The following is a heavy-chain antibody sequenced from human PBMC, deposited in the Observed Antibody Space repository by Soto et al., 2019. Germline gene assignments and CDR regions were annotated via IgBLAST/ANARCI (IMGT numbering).Heavy chain of an antibody. J-gene: IGHJ4*02. CDR2: INPNSDGT. D-gene: IGHD5-12*01. Sequence: QVQLVQSGAEVKKPGASVKVSCKASGYSFTGYYIHWVRQAPGQGLEWMGWINPNSDGTIYGQKFLGRVTMTRDTPISTAYMELTRLTSDDTALYYCARQRYSGDNLNFDYWGQGTLVTVSS. V-gene: IGHV1-2*02. CDR3: ARQRYSGDNLNFDY. CDR1: GYSFTGYY.